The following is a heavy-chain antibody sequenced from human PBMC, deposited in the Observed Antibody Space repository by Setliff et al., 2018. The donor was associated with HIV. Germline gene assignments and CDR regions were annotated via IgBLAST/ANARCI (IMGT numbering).Heavy chain of an antibody. CDR1: GFSLSTSGMC. D-gene: IGHD2-21*02. V-gene: IGHV2-70*12. CDR2: IDWDDDK. Sequence: SGPTLVNPTQTLTLTCTFSGFSLSTSGMCVSWIRQPPGKALEWLARIDWDDDKYYSTSLKTRLTISKDTSKNQVVLRMTNMDPVDTATYYCAHSQRLPKYSGGNCYYFDYWGQGTLVTVSS. J-gene: IGHJ4*02. CDR3: AHSQRLPKYSGGNCYYFDY.